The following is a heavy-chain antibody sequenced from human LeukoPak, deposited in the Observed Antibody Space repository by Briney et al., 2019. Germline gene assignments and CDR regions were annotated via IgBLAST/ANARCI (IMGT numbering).Heavy chain of an antibody. Sequence: ASVKVSCKASGYIFTTYYMHWLRQAPGQGPEWMGIINPRGGSTDYAQKFQGRVTMTSDTSTSTVYMELKSLRSEDTAVYYCAGGSYGIDYWGQGTLVTVSS. D-gene: IGHD1-26*01. CDR3: AGGSYGIDY. J-gene: IGHJ4*02. V-gene: IGHV1-46*03. CDR2: INPRGGST. CDR1: GYIFTTYY.